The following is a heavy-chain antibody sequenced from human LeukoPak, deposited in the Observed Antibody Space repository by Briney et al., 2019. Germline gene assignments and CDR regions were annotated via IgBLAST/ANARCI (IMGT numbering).Heavy chain of an antibody. CDR3: ARDQEGFDY. CDR2: IYPRDGST. Sequence: ASVKVSCKASGYTFTSNYIHWVRQAPGQGLEWMGMIYPRDGSTSYAQKFQGRVTVTRDTSTSTVHMELRGLRSEDTAVYYCARDQEGFDYWGQGTLVTVSS. CDR1: GYTFTSNY. J-gene: IGHJ4*02. V-gene: IGHV1-46*01.